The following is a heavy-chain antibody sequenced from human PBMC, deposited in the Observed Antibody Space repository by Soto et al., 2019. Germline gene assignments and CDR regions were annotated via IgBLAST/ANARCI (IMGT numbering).Heavy chain of an antibody. D-gene: IGHD6-19*01. CDR3: AREPLGAVAGTFDY. J-gene: IGHJ4*02. Sequence: GASVKVSCKASGYTFTSYGISWVRQAPGQGLEWMGWISAYNGNTNYAQKLQGRVTMTTDTSTSTAYMELRSLRSDDTAVYYCAREPLGAVAGTFDYWGQGTLVTVSS. V-gene: IGHV1-18*01. CDR2: ISAYNGNT. CDR1: GYTFTSYG.